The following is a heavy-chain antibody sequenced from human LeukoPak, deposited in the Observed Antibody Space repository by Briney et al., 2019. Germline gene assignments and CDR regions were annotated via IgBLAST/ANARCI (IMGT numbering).Heavy chain of an antibody. CDR3: ARHVCGDDCYLDS. D-gene: IGHD2-21*02. V-gene: IGHV5-51*01. CDR2: IYPSDSDT. CDR1: GYSFNTYW. Sequence: GESLKISCKGSGYSFNTYWIGWVRQMPGKGLEWMGIIYPSDSDTTYSPSFQGHVTISADKSIGTAYLQWSSLKASDTAIYYCARHVCGDDCYLDSWGQGTLVTVSS. J-gene: IGHJ4*02.